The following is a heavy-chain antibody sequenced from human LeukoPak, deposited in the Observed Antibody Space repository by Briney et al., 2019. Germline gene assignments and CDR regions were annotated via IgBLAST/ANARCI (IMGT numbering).Heavy chain of an antibody. CDR1: GGSISSYC. Sequence: SETLSLTCTVSGGSISSYCWSWIRQPPGKGLEWIGSICYGGGTGNTHYNPSLKSRVTISVDTSKNQFSLRLTSVTDADTAVYYCAKDTYLDYWGQGTLVTVSS. V-gene: IGHV4-59*05. J-gene: IGHJ4*02. CDR3: AKDTYLDY. CDR2: ICYGGGT.